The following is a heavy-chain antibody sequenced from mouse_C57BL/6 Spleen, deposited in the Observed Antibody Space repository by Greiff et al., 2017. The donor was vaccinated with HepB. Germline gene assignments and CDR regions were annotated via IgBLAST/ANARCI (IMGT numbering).Heavy chain of an antibody. CDR1: GYTFTDYN. D-gene: IGHD2-4*01. CDR2: INPNNGGT. Sequence: EVQLVESGPELVKPGASVKIPCKASGYTFTDYNMDWVKQSHGKSLEWIGDINPNNGGTIYNQKFKGKATLTVDKSSSTAYMELRSLTSEDTAVYYCARTNDYDDAMDYWGQRTSVTVSS. V-gene: IGHV1-18*01. J-gene: IGHJ4*01. CDR3: ARTNDYDDAMDY.